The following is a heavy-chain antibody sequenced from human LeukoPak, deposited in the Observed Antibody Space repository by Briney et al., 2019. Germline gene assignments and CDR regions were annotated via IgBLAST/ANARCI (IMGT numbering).Heavy chain of an antibody. Sequence: GGSLRLSCAASGFTLNNYAMNWVRQAPGKGLEWVSAISGSGGRTYYADSVKGRFTISRDNSKNTLYLQMNSLRAEDTAVYHCATTQPGGSYRDLTYWGQGALVTVSS. CDR2: ISGSGGRT. CDR1: GFTLNNYA. CDR3: ATTQPGGSYRDLTY. J-gene: IGHJ4*02. D-gene: IGHD3-16*01. V-gene: IGHV3-23*01.